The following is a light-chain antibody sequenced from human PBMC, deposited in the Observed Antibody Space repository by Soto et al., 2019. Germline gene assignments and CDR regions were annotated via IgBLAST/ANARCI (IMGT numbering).Light chain of an antibody. CDR3: ATWDDSRKGV. J-gene: IGLJ1*01. CDR1: SSNIESHT. CDR2: TNN. V-gene: IGLV1-44*01. Sequence: QSVVTQPPSASGPPGQRITISCSGSSSNIESHTVNWFQQVPGAAPKLLIKTNNQRPSGVPDRFSGSKSGASASLDISGLQPEDEATYYCATWDDSRKGVFGTGTKLTVL.